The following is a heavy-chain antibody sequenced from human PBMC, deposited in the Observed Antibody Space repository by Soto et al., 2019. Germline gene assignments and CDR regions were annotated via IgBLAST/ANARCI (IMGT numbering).Heavy chain of an antibody. D-gene: IGHD5-18*01. CDR2: INAGNGNT. CDR1: GYTFTSYA. V-gene: IGHV1-3*01. J-gene: IGHJ5*02. Sequence: QVQLVQSGAEVKKPGASVKVSCKASGYTFTSYAMHWVRQAPGQRLEWMGWINAGNGNTKYSQKFQGRVTITRDTSASTADMELSSLRSEDTAVYYCARGYGYHSGAAHSPWGQGTLVTVSS. CDR3: ARGYGYHSGAAHSP.